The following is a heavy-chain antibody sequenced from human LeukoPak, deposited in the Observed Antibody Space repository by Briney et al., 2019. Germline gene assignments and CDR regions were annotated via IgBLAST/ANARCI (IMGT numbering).Heavy chain of an antibody. J-gene: IGHJ4*02. V-gene: IGHV3-30*02. CDR1: GFIFSSFG. D-gene: IGHD2-8*01. CDR2: VRFDGGEK. CDR3: AKGGARDVWYFAY. Sequence: GGSLSLSCAASGFIFSSFGIHWVRRTPSKGLEWVAFVRFDGGEKYYADSVKGRFTVSKDNSKNTLYLQINSLRPEDTAVYYCAKGGARDVWYFAYWGLGVLVTVSS.